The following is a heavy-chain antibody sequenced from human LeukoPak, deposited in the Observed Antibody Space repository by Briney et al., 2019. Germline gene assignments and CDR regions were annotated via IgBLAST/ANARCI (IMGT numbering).Heavy chain of an antibody. CDR1: GFTFSSYG. J-gene: IGHJ6*02. CDR2: IWYDGSNK. V-gene: IGHV3-33*01. Sequence: GGSVRLSCAPSGFTFSSYGMHWVRQAPGKGLEWVAVIWYDGSNKYYADSVKGRFTISRDNSKNTLYLQMNSLRAEDTAVYYCARGNSGSSDVEYNYGMDVWGQGTTDTVSS. D-gene: IGHD1-26*01. CDR3: ARGNSGSSDVEYNYGMDV.